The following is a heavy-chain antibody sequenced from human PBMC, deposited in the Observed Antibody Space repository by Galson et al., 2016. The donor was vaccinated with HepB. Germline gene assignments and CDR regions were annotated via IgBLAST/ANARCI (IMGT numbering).Heavy chain of an antibody. CDR3: ARGDNPDYGDYASAYYYMDV. Sequence: ETLSLTCAVYGGSFSGYYWSWIRQPPGKGLEWIGEINHSGSTNYNPSLESRVTISVDTSKNQFSLKLSSVTAADTAVYYCARGDNPDYGDYASAYYYMDVWGKGTTVTVSS. CDR1: GGSFSGYY. V-gene: IGHV4-34*01. D-gene: IGHD4-17*01. CDR2: INHSGST. J-gene: IGHJ6*03.